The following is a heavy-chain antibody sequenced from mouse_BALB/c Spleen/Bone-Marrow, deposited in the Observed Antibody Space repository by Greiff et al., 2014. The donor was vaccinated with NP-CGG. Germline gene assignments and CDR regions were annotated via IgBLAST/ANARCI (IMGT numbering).Heavy chain of an antibody. V-gene: IGHV2-9*02. CDR2: LWADGST. CDR3: ARITTATGAMDY. CDR1: GFSLTTYG. Sequence: QVQLQQSGPGLWAPSQSLSITCTVSGFSLTTYGVHWVRQPPGKGLEWLGVLWADGSTNYNSALMSRLSISKDNSKSQVFLKMNSLQTDDTAMYYCARITTATGAMDYWGQGTSVTVSS. D-gene: IGHD1-2*01. J-gene: IGHJ4*01.